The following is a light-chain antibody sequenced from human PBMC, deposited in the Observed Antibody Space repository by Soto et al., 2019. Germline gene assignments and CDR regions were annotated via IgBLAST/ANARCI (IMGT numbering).Light chain of an antibody. Sequence: EIVLTQSPGTLSLSPGQRATLSCRASQSVSSNLAWYQQKPGQAPRLLIYGASTRATGLPARFSGSGSGTDFTLTISSLQPEDFAVYYCQQYKHWPWTFGQGTKVDIK. CDR2: GAS. CDR3: QQYKHWPWT. CDR1: QSVSSN. V-gene: IGKV3-15*01. J-gene: IGKJ1*01.